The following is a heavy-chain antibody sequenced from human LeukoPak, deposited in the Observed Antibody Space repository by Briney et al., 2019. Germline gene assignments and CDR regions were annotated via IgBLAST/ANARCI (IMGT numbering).Heavy chain of an antibody. CDR1: GGTFSSYA. CDR2: IIPIFGTA. V-gene: IGHV1-69*13. Sequence: GASVTVSCTASGGTFSSYAISWVRQAPGQGLEWMGGIIPIFGTANYAQKFQGRVTITADESTSTAYMELSSLRSEDTAVYYCARDRIVATTANYFGYWGQGTLVTVSS. J-gene: IGHJ4*02. CDR3: ARDRIVATTANYFGY. D-gene: IGHD5-12*01.